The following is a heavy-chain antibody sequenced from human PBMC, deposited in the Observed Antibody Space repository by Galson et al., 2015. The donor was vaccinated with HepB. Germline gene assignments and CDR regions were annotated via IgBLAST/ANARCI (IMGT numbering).Heavy chain of an antibody. CDR3: AKGFGSYKQLETTYYYYGMDV. D-gene: IGHD6-13*01. J-gene: IGHJ6*02. Sequence: SLRLSCAASGFTFSTCAMSWVRQAPGKGLEWVSAISGSGGSTYYADSVKGRFTISRDNSKNSLYLQMNSLRADDTAVYYCAKGFGSYKQLETTYYYYGMDVWGQGTTVTVSS. CDR2: ISGSGGST. V-gene: IGHV3-23*01. CDR1: GFTFSTCA.